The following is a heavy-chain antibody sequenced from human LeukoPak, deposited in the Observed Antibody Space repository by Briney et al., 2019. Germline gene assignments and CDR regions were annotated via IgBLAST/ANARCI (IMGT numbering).Heavy chain of an antibody. CDR1: GFTFSSYA. CDR2: ISGSGGGK. D-gene: IGHD3-10*01. Sequence: GGSLRLSCAASGFTFSSYAMSWVRQAPGKGLEWVSAISGSGGGKYYADSVKGRFTISRDNSKNTLYLQMNSLRAEDTAVYYCAKEFGTMVPGVIDHFDYWGQGTLVTVPS. J-gene: IGHJ4*02. V-gene: IGHV3-23*01. CDR3: AKEFGTMVPGVIDHFDY.